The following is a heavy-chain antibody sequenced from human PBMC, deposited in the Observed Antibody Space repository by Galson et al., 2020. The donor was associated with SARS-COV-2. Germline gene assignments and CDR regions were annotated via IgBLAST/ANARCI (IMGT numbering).Heavy chain of an antibody. CDR3: ATGPLGGYYDSSGYYYRSVWFDP. CDR1: GYTLTELS. J-gene: IGHJ5*02. D-gene: IGHD3-22*01. CDR2: FDPEDGET. Sequence: ASVKVSCKVSGYTLTELSIHWVRQPPGKGLEGMGGFDPEDGETIYAQKFQGRVTMTEDTSTDTAYMELSSLRSEDTAVYYCATGPLGGYYDSSGYYYRSVWFDPWGQGTLVTVSS. V-gene: IGHV1-24*01.